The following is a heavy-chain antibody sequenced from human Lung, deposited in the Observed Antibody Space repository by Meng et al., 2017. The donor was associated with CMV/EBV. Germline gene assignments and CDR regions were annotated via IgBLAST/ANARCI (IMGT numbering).Heavy chain of an antibody. CDR3: ARLSYYDFWSGYYPYYYGMDV. J-gene: IGHJ6*02. CDR2: IYPGDSDT. CDR1: GYSFTSYW. D-gene: IGHD3-3*01. Sequence: GEXXTISCKGSGYSFTSYWIGWVRQMPGKGLEWMGIIYPGDSDTRYSPSFQGQVTISADKSISTAYLQWSSLKASDTAMYYCARLSYYDFWSGYYPYYYGMDVXGQGXTVTVSS. V-gene: IGHV5-51*01.